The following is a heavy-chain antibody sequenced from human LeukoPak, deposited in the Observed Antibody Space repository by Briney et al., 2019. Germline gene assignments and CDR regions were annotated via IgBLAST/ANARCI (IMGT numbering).Heavy chain of an antibody. J-gene: IGHJ3*02. CDR1: GGSISSYY. CDR2: IYTSGST. D-gene: IGHD3-16*01. Sequence: PSETLSLTCTVSGGSISSYYWSWIRQPAGKGLEWIGRIYTSGSTNYNPSLKSRVTMSVDTSKNQFSLKLSSVTAADTAAYYCARDRGRTVVPYAFDIWGQGTMVTVSS. V-gene: IGHV4-4*07. CDR3: ARDRGRTVVPYAFDI.